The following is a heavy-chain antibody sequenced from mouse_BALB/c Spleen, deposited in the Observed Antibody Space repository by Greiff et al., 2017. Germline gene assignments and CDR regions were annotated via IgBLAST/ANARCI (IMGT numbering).Heavy chain of an antibody. CDR2: ISYSGST. D-gene: IGHD2-4*01. CDR3: ARSGEDDYDSFAY. V-gene: IGHV3-2*02. J-gene: IGHJ3*01. Sequence: EVQLVESGPGLVKPSQSLSLTCTVTGYSITSDYAWNWIRQFPGNKLEWMGYISYSGSTSYNPSLKSRISITRDTSKNQFFLQLNSVTTEDTATYYCARSGEDDYDSFAYWGQGTLVTVSA. CDR1: GYSITSDYA.